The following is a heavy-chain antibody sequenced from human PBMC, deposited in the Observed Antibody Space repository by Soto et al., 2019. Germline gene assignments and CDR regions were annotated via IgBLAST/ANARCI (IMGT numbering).Heavy chain of an antibody. D-gene: IGHD5-12*01. CDR3: AKDTIGYSGYDFNY. V-gene: IGHV3-23*01. J-gene: IGHJ4*02. CDR2: ISGSGGST. CDR1: GFTFSSYA. Sequence: GGSLRLSCVASGFTFSSYAMSWVRQAPGKGLEWVSAISGSGGSTYYADSVKGRFTISRDNSKNTLYLQMNSLRAEDTAVYYCAKDTIGYSGYDFNYWGQGTLVTVSS.